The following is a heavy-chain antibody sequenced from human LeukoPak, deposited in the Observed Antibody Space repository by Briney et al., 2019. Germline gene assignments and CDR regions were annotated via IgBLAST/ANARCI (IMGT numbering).Heavy chain of an antibody. CDR1: GDSVSSNSAA. V-gene: IGHV6-1*01. J-gene: IGHJ4*02. CDR3: ARASIYNNAGNSLVDY. CDR2: TYYRSKWYN. D-gene: IGHD4-23*01. Sequence: SQTLSLTCAISGDSVSSNSAAWNWIRQSPSRGLEWLGRTYYRSKWYNDYAVSVKSRITINPDTSKNHFSLQLNSVTPEDTAVYYCARASIYNNAGNSLVDYWGQGTLVIVSS.